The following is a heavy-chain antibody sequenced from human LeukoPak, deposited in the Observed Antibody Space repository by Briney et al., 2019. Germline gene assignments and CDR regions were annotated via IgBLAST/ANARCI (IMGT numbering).Heavy chain of an antibody. CDR3: ARGTSTTVTISDY. J-gene: IGHJ4*02. CDR2: INTDEGST. V-gene: IGHV3-64*01. CDR1: GFSFSTYA. D-gene: IGHD4-17*01. Sequence: PGGSLRLSCAASGFSFSTYAMHWVRQAPGKGLEYVSAINTDEGSTYYANSVKGRFTISRDNSKNTLYLQMGSLRVEDMAVYYCARGTSTTVTISDYWGQGTLVTVSS.